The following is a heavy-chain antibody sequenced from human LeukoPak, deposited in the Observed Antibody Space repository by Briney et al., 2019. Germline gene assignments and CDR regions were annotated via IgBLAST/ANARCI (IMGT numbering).Heavy chain of an antibody. CDR1: GFTFSSYA. J-gene: IGHJ4*02. Sequence: GGSLRLSCAASGFTFSSYAMSWVRQAPGKGLEWVSSFSGAGDYTHSADSVKGRFIISRDNSKNTLYLQMNSLRVEDTAVYYCATYRHLPYWGQGILVTVSS. CDR2: FSGAGDYT. D-gene: IGHD2-2*02. V-gene: IGHV3-23*01. CDR3: ATYRHLPY.